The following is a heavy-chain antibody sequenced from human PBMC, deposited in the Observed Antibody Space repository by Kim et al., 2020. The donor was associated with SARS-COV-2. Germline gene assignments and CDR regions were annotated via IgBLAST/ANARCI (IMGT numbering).Heavy chain of an antibody. CDR3: AREGAGYYDSSGYSGDAFDI. Sequence: SETLSLTCTVSGGYISSGGYYWSWIRQHPGKGLEWIGYIYYSGSTYYNPSLKSRVTISVDTSKNQFSLKLSSVTAADTAVYYCAREGAGYYDSSGYSGDAFDIWGQGTMVTVSS. CDR2: IYYSGST. CDR1: GGYISSGGYY. V-gene: IGHV4-31*03. D-gene: IGHD3-22*01. J-gene: IGHJ3*02.